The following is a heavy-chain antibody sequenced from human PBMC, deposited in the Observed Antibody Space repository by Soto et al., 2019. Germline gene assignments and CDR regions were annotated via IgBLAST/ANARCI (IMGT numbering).Heavy chain of an antibody. Sequence: GASVKVSCKASGYTFTGYYMHWVRQAPGQGLEWMGWINPNSGGTNYAQKFQGRVTMTRDTSISTAYMELSRLRSDDTAVYYCARDNGYYYDSSGYPGSYYYGMDVWGQGTTVTVSS. CDR1: GYTFTGYY. J-gene: IGHJ6*02. V-gene: IGHV1-2*02. CDR3: ARDNGYYYDSSGYPGSYYYGMDV. D-gene: IGHD3-22*01. CDR2: INPNSGGT.